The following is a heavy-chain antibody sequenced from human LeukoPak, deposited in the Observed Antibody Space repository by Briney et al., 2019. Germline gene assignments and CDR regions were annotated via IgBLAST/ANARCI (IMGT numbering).Heavy chain of an antibody. D-gene: IGHD6-19*01. CDR3: ARDLFSSFNY. V-gene: IGHV3-23*01. CDR2: ISGSGGST. Sequence: GGSLRLSCAASGFTFSSYAMSWVRQAPGKGLEWVSAISGSGGSTYYADSVKGRFTISRDNAKNSLYLQMNSLRAEDTAVYYCARDLFSSFNYWGQGTLVTVSS. CDR1: GFTFSSYA. J-gene: IGHJ4*02.